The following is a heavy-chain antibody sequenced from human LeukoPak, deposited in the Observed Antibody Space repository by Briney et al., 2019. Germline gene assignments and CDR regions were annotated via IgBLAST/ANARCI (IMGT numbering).Heavy chain of an antibody. D-gene: IGHD5-12*01. CDR2: IYHSGNT. Sequence: SEALSLTCNVSGVSIRSGGYYWSWLRQHPGEGLEWIGYIYHSGNTYYNPSLKSRVTISGDTSKNQFSLKLDSVTAADTAVYYCASGYARSARHQSDFWGQGTVVTVSS. CDR3: ASGYARSARHQSDF. J-gene: IGHJ4*02. CDR1: GVSIRSGGYY. V-gene: IGHV4-31*03.